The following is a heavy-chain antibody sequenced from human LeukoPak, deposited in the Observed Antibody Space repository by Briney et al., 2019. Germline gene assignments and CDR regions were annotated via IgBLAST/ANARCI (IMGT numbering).Heavy chain of an antibody. CDR2: IKQDGSEK. Sequence: GGSLRLSCAASGFTFSSYSMNWVRQAPGKGLEWVANIKQDGSEKYYVDSVKGRFTISRDNAKNSLYLQMNSLRAEDTAVYYCARDHYYYGSGSYPASNWFDPWGQGTLVTVSS. CDR1: GFTFSSYS. J-gene: IGHJ5*02. V-gene: IGHV3-7*01. CDR3: ARDHYYYGSGSYPASNWFDP. D-gene: IGHD3-10*01.